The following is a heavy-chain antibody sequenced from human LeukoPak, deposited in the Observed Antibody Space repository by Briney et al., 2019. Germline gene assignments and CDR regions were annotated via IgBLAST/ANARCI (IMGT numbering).Heavy chain of an antibody. D-gene: IGHD3-10*01. Sequence: GGPLRLSCAASGFTFSSYAMSWVRQAPGKGRGWVSAISGSGGSTDYADTVKGRFTIARDNSTNTQYLQMNSLRAEDTAVDYCANIYYGSESYRSGFDYWGQGTLVTVSS. CDR3: ANIYYGSESYRSGFDY. CDR1: GFTFSSYA. V-gene: IGHV3-23*01. CDR2: ISGSGGST. J-gene: IGHJ4*02.